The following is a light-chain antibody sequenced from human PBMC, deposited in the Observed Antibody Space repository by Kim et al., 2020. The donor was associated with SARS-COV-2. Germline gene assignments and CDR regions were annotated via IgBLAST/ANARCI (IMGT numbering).Light chain of an antibody. CDR1: SSNIGTNY. J-gene: IGLJ3*02. Sequence: GHSVTVSCSGSSSNIGTNYAHWCQQFPGMAPQLVIYRNNQRPSGVPDRFSGSKSGTSASMAISGLRSEDEAVYFCTAWDDSPNTPVFGGGTQLTVL. CDR2: RNN. CDR3: TAWDDSPNTPV. V-gene: IGLV1-47*01.